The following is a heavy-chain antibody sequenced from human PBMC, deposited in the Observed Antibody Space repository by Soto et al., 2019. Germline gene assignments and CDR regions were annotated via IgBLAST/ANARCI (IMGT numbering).Heavy chain of an antibody. Sequence: GGSLRLSCAASGFTFSSYGMHWVRQAPGKGLEWVAVISYDGSNKYYADSVKGRFTISRDNSKNTLYLQMNSLRAEDTAVYYCAKTLNYGSDYWGQGTLVTVSS. J-gene: IGHJ4*02. CDR1: GFTFSSYG. D-gene: IGHD4-17*01. CDR3: AKTLNYGSDY. CDR2: ISYDGSNK. V-gene: IGHV3-30*18.